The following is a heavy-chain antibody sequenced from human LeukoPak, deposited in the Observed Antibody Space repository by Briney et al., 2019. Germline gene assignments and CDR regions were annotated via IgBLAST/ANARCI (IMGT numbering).Heavy chain of an antibody. J-gene: IGHJ4*02. CDR2: IYPRDGST. Sequence: GASVKVSCTASGYTFTSNYIHWVRQAPGQGLEWMGMIYPRDGSTSYAQKFQGRVTVTRDTSTSTVYMELSGLRSEDTAVYYCARDQEGFDYWGQGTLVTVSS. CDR3: ARDQEGFDY. V-gene: IGHV1-46*01. CDR1: GYTFTSNY.